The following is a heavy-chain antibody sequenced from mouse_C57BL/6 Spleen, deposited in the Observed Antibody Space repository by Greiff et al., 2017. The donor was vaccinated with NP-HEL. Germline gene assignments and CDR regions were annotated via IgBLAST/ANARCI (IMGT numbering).Heavy chain of an antibody. CDR2: INPGSGGT. CDR1: GYAFTNYL. J-gene: IGHJ3*01. D-gene: IGHD2-4*01. CDR3: ARSDDYGWFAY. Sequence: VQLQQSGAELVRPGTSVKVSCKASGYAFTNYLIEWVKQRPGQGLEWIGVINPGSGGTNYNEKFKGKATLTADKSSSTAYMQLSSLTSEDSAVYFCARSDDYGWFAYWGQGTLVTVSA. V-gene: IGHV1-54*01.